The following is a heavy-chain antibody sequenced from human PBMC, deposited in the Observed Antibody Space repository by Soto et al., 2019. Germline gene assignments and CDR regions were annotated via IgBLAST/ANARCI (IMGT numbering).Heavy chain of an antibody. CDR2: IFCGDSET. Sequence: GESLKISCKGSGYRFSNYWIGSVRQLPGKGLEWMGIIFCGDSETRYSPSFQGQVTVSADKPISTAYLQWSSLQASDTAMYFCARLRKYCSGGSCCPVPGGYWGQGTLVTVPS. CDR1: GYRFSNYW. V-gene: IGHV5-51*01. J-gene: IGHJ4*02. CDR3: ARLRKYCSGGSCCPVPGGY. D-gene: IGHD2-15*01.